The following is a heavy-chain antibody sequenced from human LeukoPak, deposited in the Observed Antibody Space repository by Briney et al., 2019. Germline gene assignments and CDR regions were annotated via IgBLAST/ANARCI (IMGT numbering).Heavy chain of an antibody. J-gene: IGHJ4*02. Sequence: GGSLRLSCAASGFSLSGYWMSWVRQAPGKGLEWVARLHADGNEKYYVDSVKGRFTVSRDNAKSSLYLQMNSLRVEDTAVYYCARGGYSFDYLGQGTLVTVSS. D-gene: IGHD5-12*01. CDR3: ARGGYSFDY. CDR1: GFSLSGYW. V-gene: IGHV3-7*01. CDR2: LHADGNEK.